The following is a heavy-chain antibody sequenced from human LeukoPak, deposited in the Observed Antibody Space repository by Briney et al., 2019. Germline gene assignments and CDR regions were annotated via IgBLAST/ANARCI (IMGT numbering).Heavy chain of an antibody. V-gene: IGHV4-34*01. CDR3: ARGGYNWNYRDFDY. CDR2: VNHSGST. D-gene: IGHD1-7*01. J-gene: IGHJ4*02. Sequence: SETLSLTCAVYGGSFSGYYWSWIRQPPGKGLEWIGEVNHSGSTNYNPSLKSRVTISVDTSKNQFSLKLSSVTAADTAVYYRARGGYNWNYRDFDYWGQGTLVTVSS. CDR1: GGSFSGYY.